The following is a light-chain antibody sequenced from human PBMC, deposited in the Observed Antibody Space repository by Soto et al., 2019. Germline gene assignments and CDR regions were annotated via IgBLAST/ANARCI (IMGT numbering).Light chain of an antibody. V-gene: IGKV3-20*01. CDR2: GAS. Sequence: EIVLTQSPGTLSLSPVERATLSCMTSQSVSNNYLAWYQQKPGQAPRLLIYGASSRATGIPDRFSGSGSGTDFTLSISRLETEDFAVYYCQQYSSLWTFGQGTKVDIK. J-gene: IGKJ1*01. CDR1: QSVSNNY. CDR3: QQYSSLWT.